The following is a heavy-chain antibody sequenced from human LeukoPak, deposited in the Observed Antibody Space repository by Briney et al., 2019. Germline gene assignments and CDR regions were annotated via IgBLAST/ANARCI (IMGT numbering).Heavy chain of an antibody. CDR2: ISAYNGNT. D-gene: IGHD6-19*01. J-gene: IGHJ4*02. CDR1: GYTFTSYG. CDR3: ARAQLAIAVAGNFDY. V-gene: IGHV1-18*01. Sequence: GASVKVSCKASGYTFTSYGISRVRQAPGQGLEWIGWISAYNGNTNYAQKLQGRVTMTTDTSTSTAYMELRSLRSDDTAVYYCARAQLAIAVAGNFDYWGQGTLVTVSS.